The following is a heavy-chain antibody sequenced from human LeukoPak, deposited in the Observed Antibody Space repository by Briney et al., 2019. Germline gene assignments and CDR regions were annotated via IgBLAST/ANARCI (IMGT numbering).Heavy chain of an antibody. Sequence: SETLSLTCTVSGGSISSYYWSWIRQPPGKGLEWIGYIYYSGSTNYNPSLKSRVTISVDTSKNQFSLKLSSVTAADTAVYYCARSSSGYSSSWGSNWFDPWGQGTLVTVSS. J-gene: IGHJ5*02. D-gene: IGHD6-13*01. CDR3: ARSSSGYSSSWGSNWFDP. CDR1: GGSISSYY. CDR2: IYYSGST. V-gene: IGHV4-59*01.